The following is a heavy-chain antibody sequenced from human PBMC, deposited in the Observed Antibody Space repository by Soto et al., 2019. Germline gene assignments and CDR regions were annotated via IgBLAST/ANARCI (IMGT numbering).Heavy chain of an antibody. D-gene: IGHD1-1*01. V-gene: IGHV3-21*01. CDR2: ISSSSSYI. Sequence: EVQLVESGGGLVKPGGSLRLSCAASGFTFSSYSMNWVRQAPGKGLEWVSSISSSSSYIYYADSVKGRFTISRDNAKKSLYLQMNSLRAEGKGVYYCASMLWNDPDYWGQGTLVTGSS. J-gene: IGHJ4*02. CDR3: ASMLWNDPDY. CDR1: GFTFSSYS.